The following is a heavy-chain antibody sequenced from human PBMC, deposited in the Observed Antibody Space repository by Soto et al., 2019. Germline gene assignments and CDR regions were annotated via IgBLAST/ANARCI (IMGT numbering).Heavy chain of an antibody. V-gene: IGHV3-23*01. CDR2: ISASGGST. D-gene: IGHD2-15*01. CDR1: GFTFNNYA. Sequence: EVHLLDSGGGLVQPGGSLRLSCAASGFTFNNYAMSWVRQAPGKGLEWVSSISASGGSTNYADSVKGRFTISSDNSENTVYLQRNSLRAEEPAVYYCVKTRLAGGFDYWGQGSLVTVSS. CDR3: VKTRLAGGFDY. J-gene: IGHJ4*02.